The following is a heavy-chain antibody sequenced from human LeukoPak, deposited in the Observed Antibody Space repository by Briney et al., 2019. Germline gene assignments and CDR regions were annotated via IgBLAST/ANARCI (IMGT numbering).Heavy chain of an antibody. J-gene: IGHJ4*02. Sequence: SETLSLTCTVSGGSISIYYLSWIRQPPGKGPEWIGYIYYSGSTNYNPSLKSRVTISVDTSKNQFTLKLSSVTAADTAVHYCAGGGYRYGPVDYWGQGTLVTVSS. D-gene: IGHD5-18*01. CDR1: GGSISIYY. CDR3: AGGGYRYGPVDY. V-gene: IGHV4-59*08. CDR2: IYYSGST.